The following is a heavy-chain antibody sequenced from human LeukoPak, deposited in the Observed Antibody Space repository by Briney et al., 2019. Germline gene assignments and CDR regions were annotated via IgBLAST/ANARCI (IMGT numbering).Heavy chain of an antibody. CDR2: IKQDGSEK. CDR3: ARRDYYGSGSYGGLEYYFDY. J-gene: IGHJ4*02. CDR1: GFTSSSYW. Sequence: GGSLRLSCAASGFTSSSYWMSWVRQAPGKGLEWVANIKQDGSEKYYVDSVKGRFTISRDNAKNSLYLQMNSLRAEDTAVYYCARRDYYGSGSYGGLEYYFDYWGQGTLVTVSS. V-gene: IGHV3-7*03. D-gene: IGHD3-10*01.